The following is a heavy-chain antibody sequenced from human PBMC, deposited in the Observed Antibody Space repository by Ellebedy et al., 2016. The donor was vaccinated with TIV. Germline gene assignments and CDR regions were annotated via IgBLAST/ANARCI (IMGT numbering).Heavy chain of an antibody. Sequence: SETLSLXCTVSGGSISSDGYYWSWIRQHPGKGLEWIGYIYYSGSTYYNPSLKSRVTISVDTSQNQFSLKVSSVTAADTAVYYCARTPIAMDTDSTTWYYFDHWGQGALVTVSS. CDR2: IYYSGST. J-gene: IGHJ4*02. CDR1: GGSISSDGYY. D-gene: IGHD2-2*01. CDR3: ARTPIAMDTDSTTWYYFDH. V-gene: IGHV4-31*03.